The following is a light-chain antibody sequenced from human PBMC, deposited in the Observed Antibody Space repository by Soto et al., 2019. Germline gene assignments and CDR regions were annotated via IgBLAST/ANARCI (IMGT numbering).Light chain of an antibody. CDR2: EGS. CDR1: SSDVGSYNL. J-gene: IGLJ2*01. V-gene: IGLV2-23*01. Sequence: QSALTQPASLSGSPGQSITISCPGNSSDVGSYNLVSWYQQHPGKAPKLMIYEGSKRPSGVSNRFSGSKSGNTASLTISGLQAEDEADYYCCSYAGSSTVFGGGTQLTVL. CDR3: CSYAGSSTV.